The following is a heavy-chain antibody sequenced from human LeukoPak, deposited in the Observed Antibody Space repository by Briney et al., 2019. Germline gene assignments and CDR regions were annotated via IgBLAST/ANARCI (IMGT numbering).Heavy chain of an antibody. D-gene: IGHD4-17*01. V-gene: IGHV7-4-1*02. Sequence: ASVTVSCKASGYTFSSYAMNWERQAPGQGLEWMGWINTNTGNPTYARGFTGRFVFSLDTSVSTAYLHISSLQAEDTAVYYCARSNNDGDYLGVGFDYWGQGTLVTVSS. CDR2: INTNTGNP. CDR3: ARSNNDGDYLGVGFDY. CDR1: GYTFSSYA. J-gene: IGHJ4*02.